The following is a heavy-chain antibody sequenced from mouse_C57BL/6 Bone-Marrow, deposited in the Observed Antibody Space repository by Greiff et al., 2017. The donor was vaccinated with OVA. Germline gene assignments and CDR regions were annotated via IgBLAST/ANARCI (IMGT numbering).Heavy chain of an antibody. V-gene: IGHV1-54*01. J-gene: IGHJ1*03. CDR3: ARGLYGNPGYFDV. Sequence: VQLQQSGAELVRPGTSVKVSCKASGYAFTNYLIEWVKQRPGQGLEWIGVINPGSGGTNYNEKFKGRATLTADKSSSTAYMQLSSLTSEDSAVYLCARGLYGNPGYFDVWGTGTTVTVSS. CDR1: GYAFTNYL. CDR2: INPGSGGT. D-gene: IGHD2-1*01.